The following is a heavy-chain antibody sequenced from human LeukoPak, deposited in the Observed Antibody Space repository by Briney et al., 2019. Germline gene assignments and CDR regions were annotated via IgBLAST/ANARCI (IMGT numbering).Heavy chain of an antibody. V-gene: IGHV4-59*08. CDR1: GGSINNYY. CDR2: IYYSGST. Sequence: MPSETLSLTCTGSGGSINNYYWSWIRQAPGKGLEWIGYIYYSGSTNYKPSLKSRVTISVDTSKNQFSLKLSSVTAADTAVYYGIVVVPAAQDPFAYWGQGTLVTVPS. CDR3: IVVVPAAQDPFAY. J-gene: IGHJ4*02. D-gene: IGHD2-2*01.